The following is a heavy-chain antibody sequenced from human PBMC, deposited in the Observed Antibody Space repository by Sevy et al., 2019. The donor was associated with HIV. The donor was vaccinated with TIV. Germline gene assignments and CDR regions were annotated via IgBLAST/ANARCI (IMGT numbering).Heavy chain of an antibody. Sequence: GGSLRLSCAASGLSVSDNFMSGVRQAPRKGLEWVSVIYIGNNTYYADSVKGRFTISRDNAKNTLYLQMNSLRVEDTAVYYCARGKHVSDYYGSFDYWGQGTLVTVSS. D-gene: IGHD3-3*01. J-gene: IGHJ4*02. CDR3: ARGKHVSDYYGSFDY. CDR1: GLSVSDNF. V-gene: IGHV3-53*01. CDR2: IYIGNNT.